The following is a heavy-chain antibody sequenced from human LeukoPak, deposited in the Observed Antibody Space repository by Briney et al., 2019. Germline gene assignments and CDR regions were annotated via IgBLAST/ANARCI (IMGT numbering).Heavy chain of an antibody. Sequence: GGSLRLFCAVSGFTFSRYAMTWVRQAPGKGLEWVSRIKSDGSSTSDADSVKGRFTISRDNAKNTLYLQMNSLRAEDTAVYYCARRGAASDAFDIWGQGTMVTVSS. V-gene: IGHV3-74*01. CDR1: GFTFSRYA. J-gene: IGHJ3*02. D-gene: IGHD3-16*01. CDR2: IKSDGSST. CDR3: ARRGAASDAFDI.